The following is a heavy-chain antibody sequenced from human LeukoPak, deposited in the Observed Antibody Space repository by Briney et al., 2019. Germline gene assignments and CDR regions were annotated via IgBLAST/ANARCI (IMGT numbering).Heavy chain of an antibody. V-gene: IGHV3-30-3*01. J-gene: IGHJ4*02. D-gene: IGHD6-19*01. CDR2: LSYDGSNE. CDR3: ARGGYSSGWYAAFDY. Sequence: HSGGSLRLSCAASRFTFSNYPMHWVRQAPGKGLEWVALLSYDGSNEYYADSVKGRFTISRDNSKNTLYLQMNSLRAEDTAVYYCARGGYSSGWYAAFDYWGQGTLVAVSS. CDR1: RFTFSNYP.